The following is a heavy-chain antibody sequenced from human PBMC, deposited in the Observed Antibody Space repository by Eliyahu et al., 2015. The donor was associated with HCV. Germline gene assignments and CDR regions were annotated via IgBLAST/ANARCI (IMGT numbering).Heavy chain of an antibody. CDR2: ISGNGEAT. CDR1: GFTFSTYA. J-gene: IGHJ2*01. Sequence: EVQLVESGGGLVQPGGSLRLSCAASGFTFSTYAMTWVRQAPGKGLEFVSGISGNGEATYHAGSVKGRFTISRDKSKNTVFLQLNSLRAEDTAVYYCARVPDGWFFDLWGRGTLVTVSS. V-gene: IGHV3-23*04. D-gene: IGHD5-24*01. CDR3: ARVPDGWFFDL.